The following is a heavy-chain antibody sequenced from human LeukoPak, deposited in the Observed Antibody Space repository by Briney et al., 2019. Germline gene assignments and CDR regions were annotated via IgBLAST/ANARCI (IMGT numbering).Heavy chain of an antibody. J-gene: IGHJ5*01. CDR3: ARHKGPHIARIVLRNNWFDS. D-gene: IGHD3-22*01. CDR1: SGSISSTNYG. CDR2: FCSSGYT. Sequence: PSETLSLTCTVSSGSISSTNYGWGWIRQPRGKGLEGIVTFCSSGYTFYIPSVKSRFIITADTAKNRFSLRVSYIIANDTALYYCARHKGPHIARIVLRNNWFDSWGQGILVIVSS. V-gene: IGHV4-39*01.